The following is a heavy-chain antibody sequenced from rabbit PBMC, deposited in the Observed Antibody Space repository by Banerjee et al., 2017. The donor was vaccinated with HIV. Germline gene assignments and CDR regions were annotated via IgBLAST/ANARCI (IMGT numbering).Heavy chain of an antibody. CDR1: GFDFSSYG. J-gene: IGHJ4*01. CDR2: IDPVFGIT. Sequence: QSLQESGGGLVQPGGSLTLSCKASGFDFSSYGVSWVRQAPGKGLEWIGYIDPVFGITYYATWVNGRFTISSHNAQNTLYLQLNSLTAADTATYFCARDAGGDGYSNDLWGPGTLVTVS. V-gene: IGHV1S7*01. CDR3: ARDAGGDGYSNDL. D-gene: IGHD7-1*01.